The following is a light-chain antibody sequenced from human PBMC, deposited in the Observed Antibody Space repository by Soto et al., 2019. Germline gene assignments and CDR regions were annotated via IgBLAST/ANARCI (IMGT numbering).Light chain of an antibody. J-gene: IGKJ1*01. Sequence: IQMTQSPATLSASVGDIVTITCRASQSISSWLAWYQQKPGKAPKLLINKASSLESGVPSRFSGSGSGTEFTLTISSLQPDDFATYYCQQYNSYSTFGQGTKVDIK. CDR2: KAS. V-gene: IGKV1-5*03. CDR1: QSISSW. CDR3: QQYNSYST.